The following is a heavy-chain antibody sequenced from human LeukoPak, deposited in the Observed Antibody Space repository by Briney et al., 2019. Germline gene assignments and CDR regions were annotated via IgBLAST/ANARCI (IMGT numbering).Heavy chain of an antibody. J-gene: IGHJ4*02. V-gene: IGHV3-23*01. CDR1: GFTFSSSA. Sequence: GGSLRLSCAASGFTFSSSAMSWVRQAPGKGLEWVSAISNNGGYTYYADSVQGRFTISRDNSKSTLCLQMNSLRAEDTAVYYCAKGGSGYYVFDYWGQGTLVTVSS. D-gene: IGHD3-22*01. CDR2: ISNNGGYT. CDR3: AKGGSGYYVFDY.